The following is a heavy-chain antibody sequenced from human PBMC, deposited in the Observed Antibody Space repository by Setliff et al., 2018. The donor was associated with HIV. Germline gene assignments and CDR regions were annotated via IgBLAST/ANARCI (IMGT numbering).Heavy chain of an antibody. CDR2: MSTGGDIK. CDR1: GFTFGSYG. CDR3: VRDPIEGYPDYFDY. J-gene: IGHJ4*02. Sequence: GGSLRLSCTTSGFTFGSYGMHWVRQAPGKGLEWVAVMSTGGDIKIYADSVKGRFTISRDNSKNTLFLQMNSLRPEDTATYYCVRDPIEGYPDYFDYWGQGTLVTVSS. D-gene: IGHD1-26*01. V-gene: IGHV3-30*03.